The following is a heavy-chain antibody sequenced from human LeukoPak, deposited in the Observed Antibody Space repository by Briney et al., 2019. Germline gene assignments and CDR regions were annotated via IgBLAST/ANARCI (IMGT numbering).Heavy chain of an antibody. J-gene: IGHJ6*02. CDR1: GFTFSSYA. D-gene: IGHD2-2*02. Sequence: GGSLRLSCAASGFTFSSYAMSWVRQAPGKGLEWVSAISGSGGSTYYADSVKGRFTISRDNSENTLYLQMNSLRAEDTAVYYCAKIPLVQYGMDVWGQGTTVTVSS. CDR3: AKIPLVQYGMDV. CDR2: ISGSGGST. V-gene: IGHV3-23*01.